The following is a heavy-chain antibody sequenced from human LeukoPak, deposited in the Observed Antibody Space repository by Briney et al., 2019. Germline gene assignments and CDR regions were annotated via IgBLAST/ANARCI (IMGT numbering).Heavy chain of an antibody. D-gene: IGHD3-3*01. CDR3: AKLQGDVLRFLEWSSDAFDI. CDR1: GFTFSSYE. J-gene: IGHJ3*02. Sequence: GGSLRLSCAASGFTFSSYEMNWVRQAPGKGLEWVAVIWYDGSNKYYADSVKGRFTISRDNSKNTLYLQMNSLRAEDTAVYYCAKLQGDVLRFLEWSSDAFDIWGQGTMVTVSS. CDR2: IWYDGSNK. V-gene: IGHV3-33*06.